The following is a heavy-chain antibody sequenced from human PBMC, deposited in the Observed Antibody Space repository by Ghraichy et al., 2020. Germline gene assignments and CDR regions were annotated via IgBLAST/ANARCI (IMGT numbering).Heavy chain of an antibody. CDR1: GFTVSSNH. V-gene: IGHV3-66*02. Sequence: GGYLRLSCAASGFTVSSNHMSWVRQSVGKKLEWVSTMYSGGNTLYADSVKGRFTISRDSSKSTLYLQMNSLRVEDTAVYFCLTFGGPIAPGYSGQGTLVSVSS. CDR3: LTFGGPIAPGY. D-gene: IGHD3-16*01. J-gene: IGHJ4*02. CDR2: MYSGGNT.